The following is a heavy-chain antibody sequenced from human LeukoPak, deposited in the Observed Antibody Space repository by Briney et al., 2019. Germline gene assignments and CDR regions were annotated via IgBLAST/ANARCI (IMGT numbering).Heavy chain of an antibody. CDR2: ISSNGGST. D-gene: IGHD3-22*01. CDR3: VTEYYYDSSGYSEYFQH. CDR1: GFTFSSNA. J-gene: IGHJ1*01. V-gene: IGHV3-64D*09. Sequence: GSLRLSCSASGFTFSSNAMHWVRQAPGKGLEYVSAISSNGGSTYYADSVKGRFTISRDNSKNTLYLQMSSLRAEDTAVYYCVTEYYYDSSGYSEYFQHWGQGTLVTVSS.